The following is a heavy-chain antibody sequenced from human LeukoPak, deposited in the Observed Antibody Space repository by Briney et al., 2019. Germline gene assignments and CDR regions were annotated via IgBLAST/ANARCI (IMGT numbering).Heavy chain of an antibody. J-gene: IGHJ4*02. V-gene: IGHV3-21*01. CDR1: GFTVSSNY. CDR3: ARDLADYSDY. CDR2: ISTSGTYI. Sequence: SGGSLRLSCAASGFTVSSNYMSWVRQAPGKGLEWVSSISTSGTYIYYADSLKGRFTISRDNAKNSLYLQMHSLRAEDTAVYYCARDLADYSDYWGQGTLVTVSS. D-gene: IGHD2-21*01.